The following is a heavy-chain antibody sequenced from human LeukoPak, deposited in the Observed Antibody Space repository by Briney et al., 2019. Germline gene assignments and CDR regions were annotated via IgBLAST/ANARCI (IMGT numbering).Heavy chain of an antibody. CDR2: IKHDGSER. V-gene: IGHV3-7*01. CDR1: GFTFSNYW. D-gene: IGHD1-26*01. CDR3: AKTRGTYYAYYYYMDV. Sequence: GGSLRLSCAASGFTFSNYWMTWVRQAPGKGLERGAHIKHDGSERYYVDSVKGRFTISRDNSKNTLYLQMNSLRAEDTAVYYCAKTRGTYYAYYYYMDVWGKGTTVTVSS. J-gene: IGHJ6*03.